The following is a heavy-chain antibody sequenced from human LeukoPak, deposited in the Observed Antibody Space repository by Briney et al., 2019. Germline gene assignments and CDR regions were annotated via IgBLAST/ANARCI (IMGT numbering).Heavy chain of an antibody. J-gene: IGHJ4*02. CDR3: AKDSWEVGATSEIDY. CDR1: GFTFDDYA. D-gene: IGHD1-26*01. V-gene: IGHV3-43*02. Sequence: GGSLRLSCAASGFTFDDYAMHWVRQAPGKGLEWVSLISGDGGSTYYADSVKGRFTISRDNPKNTLYLQVNSLRAEDTAVYYCAKDSWEVGATSEIDYWGQGTLVTVSS. CDR2: ISGDGGST.